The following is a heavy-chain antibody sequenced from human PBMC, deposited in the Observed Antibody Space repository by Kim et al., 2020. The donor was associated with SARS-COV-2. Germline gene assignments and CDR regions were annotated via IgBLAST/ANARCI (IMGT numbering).Heavy chain of an antibody. CDR3: ARAWIGSSSPYDY. D-gene: IGHD2-2*01. V-gene: IGHV3-7*03. Sequence: CVDSVKGRFTISRDNAKNSLYLQMNSLRAEDTAVDYCARAWIGSSSPYDYWGQGTLVTVSS. J-gene: IGHJ4*02.